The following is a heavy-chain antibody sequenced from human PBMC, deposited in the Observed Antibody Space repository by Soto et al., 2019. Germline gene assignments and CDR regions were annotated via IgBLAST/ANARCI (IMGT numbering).Heavy chain of an antibody. D-gene: IGHD3-10*01. CDR3: ARHWITMVRGVCHFDY. CDR2: IYYSGST. J-gene: IGHJ4*02. Sequence: SETLSLTCSVSGGSITSSSYYWGWIRQPPGKGLEWVGSIYYSGSTYYNPSLKSRVTMSVDPSKNQFSLKLISVTAADTAVYYCARHWITMVRGVCHFDYWGQGTLVTVSS. CDR1: GGSITSSSYY. V-gene: IGHV4-39*01.